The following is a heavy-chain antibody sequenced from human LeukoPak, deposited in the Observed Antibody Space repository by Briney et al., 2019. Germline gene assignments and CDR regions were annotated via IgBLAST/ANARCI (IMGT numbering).Heavy chain of an antibody. CDR2: IYTSGTT. V-gene: IGHV4-4*07. Sequence: SETLCLTCSVSGGFISSYYWSWIRQPAGKGLEWIGRIYTSGTTNYNPSLKSRLTMSIDTSKNQFSLKLSSVNAADTAVYYCARDFEYWGQGILVTVSS. CDR3: ARDFEY. CDR1: GGFISSYY. J-gene: IGHJ4*02.